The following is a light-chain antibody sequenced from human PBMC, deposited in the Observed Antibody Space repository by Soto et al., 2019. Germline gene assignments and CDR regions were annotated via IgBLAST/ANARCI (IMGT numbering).Light chain of an antibody. J-gene: IGKJ4*01. V-gene: IGKV3-15*01. CDR1: QSISSS. CDR3: QQYNSWPLT. Sequence: EIVLTQSPGTLSLSPGERATLSCRASQSISSSYLAWYQQKPGQAPRLLIYGASTRATDIPARFSGSGSGTEFTLTVSSLQSEDFAVYSCQQYNSWPLTFGGGTKVDI. CDR2: GAS.